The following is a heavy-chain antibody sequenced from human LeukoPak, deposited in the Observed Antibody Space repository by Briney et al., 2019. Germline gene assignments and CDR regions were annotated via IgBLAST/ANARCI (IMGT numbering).Heavy chain of an antibody. CDR1: GYSISSGCY. J-gene: IGHJ4*02. D-gene: IGHD1-26*01. Sequence: MASETLSLTCAVSGYSISSGCYWGWIRQPPGKGLEWIGTIYRSGSTYYNNPSLKSRVTISVDTSKNQFSLKLSSVTAADTAVYYCARGATTAFHFDYWGQGTLVTVSS. V-gene: IGHV4-38-2*01. CDR3: ARGATTAFHFDY. CDR2: IYRSGST.